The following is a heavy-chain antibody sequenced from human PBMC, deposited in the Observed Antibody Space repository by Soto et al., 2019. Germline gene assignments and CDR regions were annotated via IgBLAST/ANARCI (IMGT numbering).Heavy chain of an antibody. J-gene: IGHJ4*02. V-gene: IGHV2-5*02. CDR1: GFSLSTSGVG. CDR2: IYWDDDK. CDR3: AHRPSYCSGYSCYSGFDY. D-gene: IGHD2-15*01. Sequence: QITLKESGPTLVKPTQTLTLTCTFSGFSLSTSGVGVGWIRQPPGKALEWLALIYWDDDKRYSPSLKSRLTITKDTSKNQVVLTMTNMDPVDTATYYCAHRPSYCSGYSCYSGFDYWGQGTQVTVSS.